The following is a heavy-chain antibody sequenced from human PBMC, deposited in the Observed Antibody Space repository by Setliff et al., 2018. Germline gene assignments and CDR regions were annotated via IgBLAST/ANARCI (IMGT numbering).Heavy chain of an antibody. V-gene: IGHV4-4*08. CDR1: GVSVSRHY. CDR2: IYTGGST. Sequence: SATLSLTCIVSGVSVSRHYWSWSRQPPGKTLEWIGYIYTGGSTTYNPTLKSRVTLSLDTSKTHLSLNLTSVTAADTAVYYCARDVWGAGTGWFDPWGLGILVTVSS. D-gene: IGHD1-1*01. CDR3: ARDVWGAGTGWFDP. J-gene: IGHJ5*02.